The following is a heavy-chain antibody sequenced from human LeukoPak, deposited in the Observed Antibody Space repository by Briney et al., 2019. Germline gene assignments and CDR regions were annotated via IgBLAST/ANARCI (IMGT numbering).Heavy chain of an antibody. J-gene: IGHJ4*02. CDR2: INSDGSST. Sequence: GGSLRLSCAASGFTFSSYWTHWVRQAPGKGLVWVSRINSDGSSTSYAGSVKGRFTISRDNAKNTLYLQMNSLRAEDTAVYYCARVGSSSWAEVYYFDYWGQGTLVTVSS. CDR3: ARVGSSSWAEVYYFDY. V-gene: IGHV3-74*01. D-gene: IGHD6-13*01. CDR1: GFTFSSYW.